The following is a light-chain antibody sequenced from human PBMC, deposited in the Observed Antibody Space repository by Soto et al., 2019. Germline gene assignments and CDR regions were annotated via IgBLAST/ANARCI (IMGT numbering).Light chain of an antibody. V-gene: IGKV1-5*03. CDR3: QQLNSYPIT. CDR1: QSISTW. J-gene: IGKJ5*01. Sequence: DIQMTQSPSTLSASVGDRVTVTWRSSQSISTWLAWYQQEPGKAPKLLIHKASSLQSGVPSRFSGSRSGTEFTLTISSLQPEDFATYYCQQLNSYPITFGQGTRLEIK. CDR2: KAS.